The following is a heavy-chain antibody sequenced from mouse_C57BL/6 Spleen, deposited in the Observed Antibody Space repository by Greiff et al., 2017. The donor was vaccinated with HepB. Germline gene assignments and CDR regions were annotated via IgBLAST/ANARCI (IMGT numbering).Heavy chain of an antibody. D-gene: IGHD4-1*01. CDR2: INPSSGYT. J-gene: IGHJ3*01. CDR3: ARANWDEGFAY. Sequence: VQLQQSGADLVKPGASVKLSCKASGYTFTSYWMHWVKQRPGQGLEWIGYINPSSGYTKYNQKFKDKATLTADKSSSTAYMQLSSLTYEDSAVYYCARANWDEGFAYWGQGTLVTVSA. V-gene: IGHV1-7*01. CDR1: GYTFTSYW.